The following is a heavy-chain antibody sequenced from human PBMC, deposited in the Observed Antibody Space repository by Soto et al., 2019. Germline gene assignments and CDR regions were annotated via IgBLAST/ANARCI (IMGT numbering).Heavy chain of an antibody. CDR3: ARLGGYYQAFDS. CDR2: IYYTGTT. Sequence: QVQLQESGPGLVKPSETLSLTCTVSGGSIRDYYWGWIRQSPGKGLERIGYIYYTGTTKYNPSLMSRVTISVDSSKIRFSLKLDSVTAADTAVYYCARLGGYYQAFDSWGQGTLVTVSS. J-gene: IGHJ4*02. D-gene: IGHD3-22*01. CDR1: GGSIRDYY. V-gene: IGHV4-59*08.